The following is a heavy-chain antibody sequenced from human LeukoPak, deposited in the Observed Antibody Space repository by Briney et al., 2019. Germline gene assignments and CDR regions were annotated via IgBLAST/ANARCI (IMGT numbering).Heavy chain of an antibody. Sequence: GGSLRLSCAASGFTFSDYYMSWIRQAPGKGLEWVSYISSSSSTIYYADSVKGRFTISRDNAKNSLYLQMNSLRAEDTAVYYCARGTTGTYPNWFDPWGQGTLVTVSS. CDR2: ISSSSSTI. CDR3: ARGTTGTYPNWFDP. CDR1: GFTFSDYY. J-gene: IGHJ5*02. V-gene: IGHV3-11*04. D-gene: IGHD1-1*01.